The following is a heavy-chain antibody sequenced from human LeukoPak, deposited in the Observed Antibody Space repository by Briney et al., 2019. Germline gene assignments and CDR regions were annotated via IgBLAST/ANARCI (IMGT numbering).Heavy chain of an antibody. Sequence: GGSLRLSCAASGFTFSSYWMHWVRQAPGKGLVWVSRINSDGSSTSYADSVKGRFTISRDNAKNTLYLQMNSLRAEDTAVYYCVRFGYYDSSGYSPDYWGQGTLVTVSS. D-gene: IGHD3-22*01. J-gene: IGHJ4*02. V-gene: IGHV3-74*01. CDR3: VRFGYYDSSGYSPDY. CDR2: INSDGSST. CDR1: GFTFSSYW.